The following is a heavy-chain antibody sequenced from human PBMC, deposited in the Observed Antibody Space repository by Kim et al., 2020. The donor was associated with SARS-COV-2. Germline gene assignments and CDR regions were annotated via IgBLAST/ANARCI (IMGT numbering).Heavy chain of an antibody. Sequence: GGSLRLSCAASGFTFSSYAMSWVRQAPGKGLEWVSAISGSGGSTYYADSVKGRFTISRDNSKNTLYLQMNSLRAEDTAVYYCAKSGMVREMPFWVDADYWGQGTLVTVSS. D-gene: IGHD3-10*01. CDR1: GFTFSSYA. V-gene: IGHV3-23*01. CDR3: AKSGMVREMPFWVDADY. J-gene: IGHJ4*02. CDR2: ISGSGGST.